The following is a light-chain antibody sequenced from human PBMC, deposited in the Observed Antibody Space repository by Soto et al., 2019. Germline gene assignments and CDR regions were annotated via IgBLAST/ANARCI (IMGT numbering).Light chain of an antibody. CDR3: QQYGISPT. CDR1: HSVSSNY. Sequence: EIVLTQSPGTLSLSPGERATLSCRSSHSVSSNYLAWYQQKPGQAPRLLIYDVSSRATGIPDRFSGSGSGTEFTLTISRLEPVDFAVYYCQQYGISPTFGQGTKVDIK. CDR2: DVS. V-gene: IGKV3-20*01. J-gene: IGKJ1*01.